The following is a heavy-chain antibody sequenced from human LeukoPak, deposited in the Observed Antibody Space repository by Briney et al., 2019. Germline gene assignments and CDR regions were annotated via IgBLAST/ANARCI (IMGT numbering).Heavy chain of an antibody. J-gene: IGHJ4*02. D-gene: IGHD4-17*01. CDR3: VRGDYGDYTLFDY. Sequence: GGSLRLSCAASGFTFSSYAMHWGRQAPGKGLEFVSVISSSGGIIYYADSVKGRFTISRDNSKNTLCLQMNSLRAEDTAVYYCVRGDYGDYTLFDYWGQGTLVTVSS. CDR2: ISSSGGII. CDR1: GFTFSSYA. V-gene: IGHV3-64*04.